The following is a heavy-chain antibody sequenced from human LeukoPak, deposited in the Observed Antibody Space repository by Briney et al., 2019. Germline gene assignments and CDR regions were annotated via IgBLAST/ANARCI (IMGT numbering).Heavy chain of an antibody. CDR2: IYYSGST. Sequence: SETLSLTCTVSGGSISSGGYYWSWIRQHPGKGLEWIGYIYYSGSTYYNPSLKSRVTISVDRSKNQFSLKLSSVTAADTAVYYCARSVLRFLEWLSDWGQGTLVTVSS. V-gene: IGHV4-31*03. J-gene: IGHJ4*02. CDR1: GGSISSGGYY. CDR3: ARSVLRFLEWLSD. D-gene: IGHD3-3*01.